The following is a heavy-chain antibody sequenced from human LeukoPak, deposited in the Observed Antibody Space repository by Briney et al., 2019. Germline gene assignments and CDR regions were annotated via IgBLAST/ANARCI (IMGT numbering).Heavy chain of an antibody. D-gene: IGHD5-24*01. CDR1: GGTFSSYA. V-gene: IGHV1-69*01. J-gene: IGHJ3*02. CDR2: IIPIFGTA. CDR3: ARARERWLQLSWHLTDAFDI. Sequence: GASVKVSCKASGGTFSSYAISWVRQAPGQGLEWMGGIIPIFGTANYAQKFQGRVTITADESTSTAYMELSSLRSEDTAVYYCARARERWLQLSWHLTDAFDIWGQGTMVTVSS.